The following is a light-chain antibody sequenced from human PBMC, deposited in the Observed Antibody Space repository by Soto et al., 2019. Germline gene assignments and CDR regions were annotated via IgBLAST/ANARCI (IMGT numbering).Light chain of an antibody. CDR1: QSISSW. CDR3: QQYNSYSPS. V-gene: IGKV1-5*03. CDR2: KAS. J-gene: IGKJ1*01. Sequence: DLQMTQSPSTLSASVGDRVTITCRASQSISSWLAWYQQKPGKAPKLLIYKASSLESGVQSRFSDSGSGTEFTLTISSLQPDDFATYYCQQYNSYSPSFGQGTKVEIK.